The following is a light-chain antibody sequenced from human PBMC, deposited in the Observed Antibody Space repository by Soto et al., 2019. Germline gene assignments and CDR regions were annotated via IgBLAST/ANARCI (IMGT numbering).Light chain of an antibody. Sequence: EIAMTQTPATLSVSPGERDTLSCRASQSVSSNLAWYQQKPGQAPRLLISDASTRATGIPARFSGSGSGTEFTLTISSLQSEDFAVYYCQQFNNWPRTFGQGTNVEIK. CDR2: DAS. CDR3: QQFNNWPRT. J-gene: IGKJ1*01. CDR1: QSVSSN. V-gene: IGKV3-15*01.